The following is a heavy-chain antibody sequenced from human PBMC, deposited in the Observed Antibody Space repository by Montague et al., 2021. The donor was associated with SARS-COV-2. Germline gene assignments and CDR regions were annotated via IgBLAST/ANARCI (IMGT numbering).Heavy chain of an antibody. CDR3: ARIRDYDILTGSYSGFDY. CDR2: XDWDDDK. CDR1: GFSLSTSGIC. Sequence: PALVKPTKTLTLTCTFSGFSLSTSGICVSWIRQPPGKALEWLALXDWDDDKYYSTSLKTRLTISKDTSKNQVVLTMTNMDPVDTATYYCARIRDYDILTGSYSGFDYWGQGTLVTVSS. V-gene: IGHV2-70*01. D-gene: IGHD3-9*01. J-gene: IGHJ4*02.